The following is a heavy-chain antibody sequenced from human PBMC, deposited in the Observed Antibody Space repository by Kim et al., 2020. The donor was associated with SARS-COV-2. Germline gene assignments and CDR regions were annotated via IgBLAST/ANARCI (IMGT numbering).Heavy chain of an antibody. V-gene: IGHV3-30*04. Sequence: GGSLRLSCAASGFTFSSYAMHWVRQAPGKGLEWVAVISYDGSNKYYVDSVKGRFTISRDNSKNTLYLQMNSLRAEDTAVYYCARGEGATTKRFYYGMDV. D-gene: IGHD1-26*01. J-gene: IGHJ6*01. CDR1: GFTFSSYA. CDR3: ARGEGATTKRFYYGMDV. CDR2: ISYDGSNK.